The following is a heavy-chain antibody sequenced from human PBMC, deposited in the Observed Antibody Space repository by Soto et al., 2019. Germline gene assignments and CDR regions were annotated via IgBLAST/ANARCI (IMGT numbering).Heavy chain of an antibody. J-gene: IGHJ6*02. CDR2: IYHSGST. V-gene: IGHV4-30-2*01. CDR3: ARGLLAYYYYYGMDV. Sequence: SETLSLTCAVSGGSISSGGYSWSWIRQPPGKGLEWIGYIYHSGSTNYNPSLKSRVTISVDTSKNQFSLKLSSVTAADTAVYYCARGLLAYYYYYGMDVWGQGTTVTVSS. CDR1: GGSISSGGYS.